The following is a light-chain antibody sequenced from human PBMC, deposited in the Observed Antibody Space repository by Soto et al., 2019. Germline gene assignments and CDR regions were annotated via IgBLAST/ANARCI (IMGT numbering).Light chain of an antibody. Sequence: DTVLTQSPATLSVSQGERATLSCRASQNIKTNLAWYQHKPGQAPRLLIYGAFTGATGVPARFSGSGSGTEFTLTISSLQSEDFEIYYCQQYNNWPITFGQGTRLEIK. CDR2: GAF. CDR3: QQYNNWPIT. J-gene: IGKJ5*01. V-gene: IGKV3-15*01. CDR1: QNIKTN.